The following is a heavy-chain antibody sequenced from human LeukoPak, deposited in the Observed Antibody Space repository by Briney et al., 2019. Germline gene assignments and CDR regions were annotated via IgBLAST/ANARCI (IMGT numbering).Heavy chain of an antibody. J-gene: IGHJ4*02. CDR1: GFTVNSNY. V-gene: IGHV3-53*01. CDR2: VYNTGNT. CDR3: ARLTADGRLYFVD. Sequence: GGSLRLSCAASGFTVNSNYLSWVRQAPGKGLEWVSTVYNTGNTYYANSVKGRFSISRDNYKNTLFLQMNSLRAEDTAEYYCARLTADGRLYFVDWGPGTLVTVSS. D-gene: IGHD6-13*01.